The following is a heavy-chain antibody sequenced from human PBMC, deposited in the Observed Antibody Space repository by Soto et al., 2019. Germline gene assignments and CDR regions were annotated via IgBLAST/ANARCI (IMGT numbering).Heavy chain of an antibody. CDR2: INHSGST. J-gene: IGHJ6*02. Sequence: QVQLQQWGAGLLKPSETLSLTCAVYGGSFSGYYWSWIRQPPGKGLEWIGEINHSGSTNYNPSLKSRVTISVDTSKNQFSLKLSSVTAADTAVYYCAGGLRGYYNGQLKYRYYYGMDVWGQGTTVTVSS. V-gene: IGHV4-34*01. D-gene: IGHD3-9*01. CDR3: AGGLRGYYNGQLKYRYYYGMDV. CDR1: GGSFSGYY.